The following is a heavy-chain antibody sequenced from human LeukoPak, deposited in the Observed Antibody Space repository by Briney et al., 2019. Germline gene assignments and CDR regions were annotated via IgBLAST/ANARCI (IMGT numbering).Heavy chain of an antibody. D-gene: IGHD2-15*01. Sequence: ASVKVSCKASGYTFTSYDINWVRQAPGQGLEWMGWMNPNSGNTGYTQKFQGRVTMTRDTSISTAYMELSSLRSEDTAVYYCARTLRRHCSGGSCYSPHLDYWGQGTLVTVSS. CDR3: ARTLRRHCSGGSCYSPHLDY. V-gene: IGHV1-8*01. CDR1: GYTFTSYD. CDR2: MNPNSGNT. J-gene: IGHJ4*02.